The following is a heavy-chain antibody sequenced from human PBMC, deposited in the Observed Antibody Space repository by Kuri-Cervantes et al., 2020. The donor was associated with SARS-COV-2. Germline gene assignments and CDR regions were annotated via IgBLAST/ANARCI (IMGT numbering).Heavy chain of an antibody. D-gene: IGHD1-26*01. Sequence: ASVKVSCKSSVATFSSYAFNWVRQAPGQGLEWMGWINPNSGGTNYAQKFQGRVTMTTDTSTTTAYLELRSLRSDDTAMYYCARENVVGPSPQYYFDYWGQGTLVTVSS. CDR2: INPNSGGT. CDR1: VATFSSYA. V-gene: IGHV1-18*01. CDR3: ARENVVGPSPQYYFDY. J-gene: IGHJ4*02.